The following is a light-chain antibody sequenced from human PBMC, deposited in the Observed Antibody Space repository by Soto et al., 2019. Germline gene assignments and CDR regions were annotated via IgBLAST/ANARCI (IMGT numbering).Light chain of an antibody. CDR3: QQRSNWPRRT. CDR1: QSVSSY. V-gene: IGKV3-11*01. J-gene: IGKJ1*01. CDR2: DAS. Sequence: EIVLTQSPATLSLSPGERATLSCRASQSVSSYLAWYQQKPGQAPRLLIYDASNRATGIPARFSGSGSGTDFTLTISSLEPEDFAVYYRQQRSNWPRRTFGQGTKVDIK.